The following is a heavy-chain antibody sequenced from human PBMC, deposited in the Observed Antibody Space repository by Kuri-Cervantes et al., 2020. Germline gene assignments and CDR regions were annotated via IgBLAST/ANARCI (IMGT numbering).Heavy chain of an antibody. CDR2: IIPIFGTA. V-gene: IGHV1-69*05. CDR1: GGTFSSYA. Sequence: SVKVSCKASGGTFSSYAISWVRQAPGQGLEWMGGIIPIFGTANYAQKFQGRVTITTDESTSTAYMELSSLRSEDTAVYYCATSSGYTAMAAFDYWGQGTLVTVSS. CDR3: ATSSGYTAMAAFDY. D-gene: IGHD5-18*01. J-gene: IGHJ4*02.